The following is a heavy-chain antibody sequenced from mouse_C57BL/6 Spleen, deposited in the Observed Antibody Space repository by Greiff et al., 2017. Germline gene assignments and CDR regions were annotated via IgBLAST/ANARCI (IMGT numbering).Heavy chain of an antibody. Sequence: VQLKESGAELVKPGASVKLSCTASGFNIKDYYMHWVKQRTEQGLEWIGRIDPEDGETKYAPKFQGKATITADPSSNTAYLQLSSLTSEDTAVYYCARRNSSGYWFAYWGQGTLVTVSA. J-gene: IGHJ3*01. CDR1: GFNIKDYY. V-gene: IGHV14-2*01. CDR2: IDPEDGET. CDR3: ARRNSSGYWFAY. D-gene: IGHD3-2*02.